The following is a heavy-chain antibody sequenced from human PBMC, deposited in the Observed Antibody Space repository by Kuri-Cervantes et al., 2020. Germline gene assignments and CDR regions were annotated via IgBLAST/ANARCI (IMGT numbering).Heavy chain of an antibody. Sequence: GESLKISCAASGFTFSSYGMHWVRQAPGKGLEWVAVIWYDGSNKYYADSAKGRFTISRDNSKNTLYLQMNSLRAEDTALYYCAKDGPSTYYYGSGDAFDIWGQGTMVTVSS. CDR3: AKDGPSTYYYGSGDAFDI. V-gene: IGHV3-30*02. J-gene: IGHJ3*02. CDR2: IWYDGSNK. CDR1: GFTFSSYG. D-gene: IGHD3-10*01.